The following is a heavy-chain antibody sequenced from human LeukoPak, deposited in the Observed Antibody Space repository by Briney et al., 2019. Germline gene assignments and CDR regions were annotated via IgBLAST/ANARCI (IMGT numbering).Heavy chain of an antibody. Sequence: SETLSLTCAVYGGSFSGYYWSWIRQPPGKGLEWIGEINHSGSTNYNPSLKSRVTISVDTSKNQFSLKLSSVTAADTAVYYCARGSCSSTSCPPTPLDYWGQGTLVTVSS. CDR3: ARGSCSSTSCPPTPLDY. CDR2: INHSGST. CDR1: GGSFSGYY. V-gene: IGHV4-34*01. D-gene: IGHD2-2*01. J-gene: IGHJ4*02.